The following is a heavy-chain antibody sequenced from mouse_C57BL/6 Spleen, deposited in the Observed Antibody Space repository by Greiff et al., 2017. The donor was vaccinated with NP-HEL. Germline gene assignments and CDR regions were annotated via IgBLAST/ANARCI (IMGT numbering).Heavy chain of an antibody. CDR3: ARKAVRTGDY. Sequence: VQLQQPGAELVMPGASVKLSCKASGYTFTSYWMHWVKPRPGQGLEWIGEIDPSDSYTNYNQKFKGKSTLTVDKSSSTAYMQLSSLTSEDSAVYYCARKAVRTGDYWGQGTTLTVSS. CDR1: GYTFTSYW. J-gene: IGHJ2*01. V-gene: IGHV1-69*01. D-gene: IGHD3-3*01. CDR2: IDPSDSYT.